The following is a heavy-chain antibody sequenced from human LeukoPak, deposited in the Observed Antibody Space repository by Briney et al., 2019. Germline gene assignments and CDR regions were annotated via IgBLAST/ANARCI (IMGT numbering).Heavy chain of an antibody. J-gene: IGHJ4*02. D-gene: IGHD6-13*01. CDR1: GFTFSSYA. Sequence: GGSLRLSCAASGFTFSSYAMSWVRQAPGKGLEWVSTISGSGGSTYYADSVKGRFTISRDNSKKTLQMNSLRAEDTAVYYCARDPNSSSWYDYWGQGTLVTVSS. CDR3: ARDPNSSSWYDY. CDR2: ISGSGGST. V-gene: IGHV3-23*01.